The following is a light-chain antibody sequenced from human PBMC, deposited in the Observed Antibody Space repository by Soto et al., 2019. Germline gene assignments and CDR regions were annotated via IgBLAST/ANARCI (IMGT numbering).Light chain of an antibody. CDR3: PQRSNWVT. Sequence: EIVLTQSPATLSLSPGERADLSCRASQSVYSFLAWYHYKPGQAPRLLIYDASKRATGIPARFSCSGSGSAFTLTISSLEPEEFGVYYCPQRSNWVTFGGGTKVEIK. V-gene: IGKV3-11*01. CDR2: DAS. J-gene: IGKJ4*01. CDR1: QSVYSF.